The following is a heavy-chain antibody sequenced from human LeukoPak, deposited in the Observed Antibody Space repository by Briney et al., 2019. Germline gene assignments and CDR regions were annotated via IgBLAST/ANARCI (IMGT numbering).Heavy chain of an antibody. CDR3: ARQRGELLTDY. J-gene: IGHJ4*02. D-gene: IGHD1-26*01. Sequence: SQTLSLTCTVSGGSISSYYWSWIRQPPGKGLEWIGYIYYSGSTNYNPSLKSRVTISVDTSKNQFSLKLSSVTAADTAVYYCARQRGELLTDYWGQGTLVTVSS. V-gene: IGHV4-59*01. CDR1: GGSISSYY. CDR2: IYYSGST.